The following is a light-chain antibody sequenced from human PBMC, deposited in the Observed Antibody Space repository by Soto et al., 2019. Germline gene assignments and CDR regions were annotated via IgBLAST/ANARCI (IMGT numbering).Light chain of an antibody. CDR2: EVS. V-gene: IGLV2-14*01. Sequence: QSALTQPASVSGSPGQSITISCTGTSSDVGRYNFVSWYQQHPGKAPKFMIYEVSNRPSGVSHRFSGSKSGNTASLTISGLQAEDEADYYCSSYTTRSTLVVFGGGTQLTVL. CDR1: SSDVGRYNF. CDR3: SSYTTRSTLVV. J-gene: IGLJ2*01.